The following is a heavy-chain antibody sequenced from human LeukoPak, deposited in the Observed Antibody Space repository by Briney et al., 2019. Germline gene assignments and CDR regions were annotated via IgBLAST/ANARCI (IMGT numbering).Heavy chain of an antibody. J-gene: IGHJ4*02. CDR1: GFTVSSYA. CDR3: AKVPSIATSIIMSDYFDY. V-gene: IGHV3-23*01. D-gene: IGHD2-2*01. Sequence: GGSLRLSCAASGFTVSSYALSWVRQAPGKGLEWVSSISGNGDYTYYADSVKGRFTISRDNSKNMLYLQMNGLRAEDTATYYCAKVPSIATSIIMSDYFDYWGQGSLVTVSS. CDR2: ISGNGDYT.